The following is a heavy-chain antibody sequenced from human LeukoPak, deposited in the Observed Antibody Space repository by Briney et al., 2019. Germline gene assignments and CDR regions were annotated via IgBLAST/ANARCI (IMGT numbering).Heavy chain of an antibody. Sequence: GGSLRLSCTASGFNLGDYAMTWVRQAPGKGLEWVGFIRSKIYGGTPEYAASVKGRFTISRDDSKGIAYLQMNSLKTEDTAVYYCTRDQTPYYWGQGTLVTVSS. CDR3: TRDQTPYY. J-gene: IGHJ4*02. V-gene: IGHV3-49*04. CDR2: IRSKIYGGTP. CDR1: GFNLGDYA.